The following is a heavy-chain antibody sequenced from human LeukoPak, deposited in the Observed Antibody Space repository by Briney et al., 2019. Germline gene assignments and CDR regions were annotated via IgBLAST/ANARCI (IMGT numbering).Heavy chain of an antibody. CDR3: ARGGGSYYY. J-gene: IGHJ4*02. CDR2: INHSGST. CDR1: GGSFSGYY. V-gene: IGHV4-34*01. D-gene: IGHD1-26*01. Sequence: PSETLSLTCAVYGGSFSGYYWSWIRQPPGKGLEWIGEINHSGSTNYNPSLKSRVTISVDTSKNQFSLKLSSVTAADTAVYYCARGGGSYYYWGQGILVTVSS.